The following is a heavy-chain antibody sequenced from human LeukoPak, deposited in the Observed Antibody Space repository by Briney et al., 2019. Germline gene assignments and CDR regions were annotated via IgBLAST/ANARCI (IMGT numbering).Heavy chain of an antibody. CDR3: AKDMGVPDATATYYFDY. CDR2: IRFDGSNK. Sequence: PGGSLRLXCAASGVTFSSYGMHWVRQAPGKGLEWVAFIRFDGSNKDYADSVKGRFTISRDNSKNTLYLQMSSLRAADTAVYYCAKDMGVPDATATYYFDYWGQGTLVTVSS. D-gene: IGHD2-2*01. CDR1: GVTFSSYG. V-gene: IGHV3-30*02. J-gene: IGHJ4*02.